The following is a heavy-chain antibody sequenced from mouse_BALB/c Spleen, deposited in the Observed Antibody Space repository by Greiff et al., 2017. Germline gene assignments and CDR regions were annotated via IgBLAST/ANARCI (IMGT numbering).Heavy chain of an antibody. D-gene: IGHD1-2*01. V-gene: IGHV2-9*02. CDR3: ARVTTATKYAMDY. J-gene: IGHJ4*01. CDR1: GFSLTSYG. CDR2: IWAGGST. Sequence: VKVVESGPGLVAPSQSLSITCTVSGFSLTSYGVHWVRQPPGKGLEWLGVIWAGGSTNYNSALMSRLSISKDNSKSQVFLKMNSLQTDDTAMYYCARVTTATKYAMDYWGQGTSVTVSS.